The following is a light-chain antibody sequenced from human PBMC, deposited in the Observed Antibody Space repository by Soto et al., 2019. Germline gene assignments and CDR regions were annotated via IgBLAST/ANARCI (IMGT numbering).Light chain of an antibody. V-gene: IGLV1-40*01. CDR2: GNS. CDR1: SSNIGAGYD. J-gene: IGLJ1*01. CDR3: QSYDSTLSARYV. Sequence: HSVLTQPPSVSGAPGQRVTISCTGSSSNIGAGYDVHWYQQLPGTAPKLLIYGNSNRPSGVPDRFSGSKSGTSASLAITGLQAEDEADYYCQSYDSTLSARYVFGTGTKVTV.